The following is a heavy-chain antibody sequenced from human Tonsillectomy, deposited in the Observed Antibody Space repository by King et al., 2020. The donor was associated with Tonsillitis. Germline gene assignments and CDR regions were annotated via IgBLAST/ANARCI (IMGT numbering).Heavy chain of an antibody. Sequence: VQLVESGGGLEQPGGSLRLSWAVSGFSLVGNAMSWVRQAPGKGLEWVSDIRGNGDNTFYADSVKGRFTISRENSKNMLYLQMNSLRADDTAVYYCGGHGMTSNWGQGTLVTVSS. CDR2: IRGNGDNT. V-gene: IGHV3-23*04. D-gene: IGHD1-1*01. CDR1: GFSLVGNA. CDR3: GGHGMTSN. J-gene: IGHJ4*02.